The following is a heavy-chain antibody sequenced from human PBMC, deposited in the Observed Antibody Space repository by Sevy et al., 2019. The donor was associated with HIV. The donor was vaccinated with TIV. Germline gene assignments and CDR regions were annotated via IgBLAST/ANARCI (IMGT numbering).Heavy chain of an antibody. CDR2: ISGSGGST. CDR3: AKKQWELPTRSYFDF. V-gene: IGHV3-23*01. Sequence: GGFLRLSCAASGFTFTSCAMSWVRQAPGKGLEWVSSISGSGGSTYYLDAVKGRFTISRHNSKNTLYLQMNNVRAEDAAVYYCAKKQWELPTRSYFDFWGQGTLVTVSS. J-gene: IGHJ4*02. CDR1: GFTFTSCA. D-gene: IGHD1-26*01.